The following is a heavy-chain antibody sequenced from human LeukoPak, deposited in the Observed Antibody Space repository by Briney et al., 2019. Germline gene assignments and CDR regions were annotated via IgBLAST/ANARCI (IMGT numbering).Heavy chain of an antibody. CDR3: ARISYGSTVVTPGDAFDI. J-gene: IGHJ3*02. Sequence: SETLSLTCTVSGGSISSHYWSWIRQPAGKGLEWIGRIYTSGSTNYNPSLKSRVTMSVDTSKNQFSLKLSSVTAADTAVYYCARISYGSTVVTPGDAFDIWGQGTMVTVSS. CDR1: GGSISSHY. V-gene: IGHV4-4*07. D-gene: IGHD4-23*01. CDR2: IYTSGST.